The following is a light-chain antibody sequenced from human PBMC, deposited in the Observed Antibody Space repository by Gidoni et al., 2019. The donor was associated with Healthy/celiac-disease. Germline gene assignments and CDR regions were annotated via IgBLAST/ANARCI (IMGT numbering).Light chain of an antibody. CDR1: SSDVGGYNY. J-gene: IGLJ3*02. V-gene: IGLV2-14*01. CDR2: DVS. Sequence: QSALTQPASVSGSPGPSITISCTGTSSDVGGYNYVSWYQQHPGKAPKLMIYDVSNRPSGVSNHFSGSKSGNTASLTISGLQAEDEADYYCSSYTSSRTWVFGGGTKLTVL. CDR3: SSYTSSRTWV.